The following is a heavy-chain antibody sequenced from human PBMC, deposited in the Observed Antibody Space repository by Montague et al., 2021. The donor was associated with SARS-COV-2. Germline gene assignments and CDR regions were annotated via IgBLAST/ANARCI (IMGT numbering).Heavy chain of an antibody. CDR2: ISYDGSNK. J-gene: IGHJ4*02. CDR1: GFTFSSYA. Sequence: SLRLSRAASGFTFSSYAMHWVRQAPGKGLEWVAVISYDGSNKYYVDSVKGRFTISRDNSKNTLYLQMNSLRAEDTAVYYCAREGLGNYYDSSGYYPFDYWGQGTLVTVSS. D-gene: IGHD3-22*01. CDR3: AREGLGNYYDSSGYYPFDY. V-gene: IGHV3-30*04.